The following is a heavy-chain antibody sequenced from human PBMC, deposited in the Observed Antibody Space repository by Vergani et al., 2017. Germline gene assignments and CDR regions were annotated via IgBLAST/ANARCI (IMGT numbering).Heavy chain of an antibody. CDR3: ARESTYYYDSSGSAFDI. V-gene: IGHV4-59*01. Sequence: QVQLQESGPGLVKPSETLSLTCTVSGGSISSYYWSWIRQLPGKGLECIGYLYYSGSTNYNPSLKSRVTISVDTSKNQFSLKLSSVTAADTAVYYCARESTYYYDSSGSAFDIWGQGTMVTVSS. CDR2: LYYSGST. D-gene: IGHD3-22*01. CDR1: GGSISSYY. J-gene: IGHJ3*02.